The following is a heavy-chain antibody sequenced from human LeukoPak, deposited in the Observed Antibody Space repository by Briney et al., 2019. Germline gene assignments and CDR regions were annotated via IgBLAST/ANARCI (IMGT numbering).Heavy chain of an antibody. CDR2: IYYTET. CDR3: TRAPRADDIFFES. J-gene: IGHJ4*02. D-gene: IGHD3-9*01. Sequence: SETLSLTCTVSGGSVSNYYWSWIRQSPGKGLEWIGYIYYTETSYNPSLKSRVTISADTSKNQFSLKLYSVTAADTAVYYCTRAPRADDIFFESWGQGALVTVSS. V-gene: IGHV4-59*02. CDR1: GGSVSNYY.